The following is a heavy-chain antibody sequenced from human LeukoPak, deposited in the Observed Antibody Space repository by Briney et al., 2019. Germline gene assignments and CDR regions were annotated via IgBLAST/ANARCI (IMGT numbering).Heavy chain of an antibody. D-gene: IGHD1-26*01. CDR2: MNPNSGNT. Sequence: ASVKVSCKASGYTFTSYDINWVRQAPGQGLEWMGWMNPNSGNTGYAQKFQGRVTMTRNTSISTAYMELSSLRSEDTAVYYCARSLWELLFYYGMDVWGQGTTVTVSS. V-gene: IGHV1-8*01. J-gene: IGHJ6*02. CDR3: ARSLWELLFYYGMDV. CDR1: GYTFTSYD.